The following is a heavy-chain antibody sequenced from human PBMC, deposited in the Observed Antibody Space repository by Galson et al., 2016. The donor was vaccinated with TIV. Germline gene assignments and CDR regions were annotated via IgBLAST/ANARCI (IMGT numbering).Heavy chain of an antibody. J-gene: IGHJ4*02. D-gene: IGHD6-19*01. CDR2: IYPAESET. Sequence: QSGAEVKKPGESLKISCQGSGYNFARYWIAWVRQMPGKGLEWMGIIYPAESETRYSPSFQGQVTISADKSLRTAYLQWSSLKDSDTAIYYCARVYSSYSLDYWGQGTLVTVSS. CDR1: GYNFARYW. CDR3: ARVYSSYSLDY. V-gene: IGHV5-51*01.